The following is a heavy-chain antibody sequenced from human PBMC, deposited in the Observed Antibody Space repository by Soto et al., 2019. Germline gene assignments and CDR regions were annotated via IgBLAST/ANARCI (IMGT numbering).Heavy chain of an antibody. D-gene: IGHD1-1*01. V-gene: IGHV1-24*01. CDR2: FDPEEGET. J-gene: IGHJ5*02. CDR1: GYTLIEYS. Sequence: ASVKVCCKVSGYTLIEYSMHWVLQPPGKGLEWMGGFDPEEGETKYAQKYQGRVTMTEDTSTDTAYMELSSLRSEDTAVYYCVTGADALIGYGQSHFDPWGQGTQVTVSS. CDR3: VTGADALIGYGQSHFDP.